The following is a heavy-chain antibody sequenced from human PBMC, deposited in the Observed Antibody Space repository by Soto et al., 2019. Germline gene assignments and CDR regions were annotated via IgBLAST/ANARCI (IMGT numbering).Heavy chain of an antibody. CDR2: ISGNNGDT. CDR1: GYTFNSYG. D-gene: IGHD2-15*01. J-gene: IGHJ4*02. V-gene: IGHV1-18*01. CDR3: ATDYRAACGGSCYYLDY. Sequence: QVQLVQSGTEVKKPGASVKVSCKASGYTFNSYGISWVRQAPGQGLEWMGWISGNNGDTNSAPKFQGRITITTDTSTSTAYMELRGLRSEDAAVYYCATDYRAACGGSCYYLDYCGQGTLVTV.